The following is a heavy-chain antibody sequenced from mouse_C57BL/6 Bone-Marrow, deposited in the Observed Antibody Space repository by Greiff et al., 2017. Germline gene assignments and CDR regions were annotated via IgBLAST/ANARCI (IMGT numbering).Heavy chain of an antibody. CDR2: IYPGSGST. CDR1: GYTFTSYW. Sequence: QVQLKQSGAELVKPGASVKMSCKASGYTFTSYWITWVKQRPGQGLEWIGDIYPGSGSTNYNEKFKSKATLTVDTSSSTAYMQLSSLTSEDSAVYYCARRGYSNYDAMDYWGQGTSVTVSS. D-gene: IGHD2-5*01. J-gene: IGHJ4*01. V-gene: IGHV1-55*01. CDR3: ARRGYSNYDAMDY.